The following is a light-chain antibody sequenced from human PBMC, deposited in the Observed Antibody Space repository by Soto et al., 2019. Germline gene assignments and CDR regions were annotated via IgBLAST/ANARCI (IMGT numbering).Light chain of an antibody. CDR3: QSYDSSLSVVV. CDR2: GNG. J-gene: IGLJ2*01. CDR1: SSNIGAGYD. Sequence: QSVLTQLPSVSGAPGQRVTISCTGSSSNIGAGYDVHWYQQLPGTAPKLLIYGNGNRPSGVPDRFSGSKSGTSASLAITGLQAEDEADYYCQSYDSSLSVVVFGAGTKVTVL. V-gene: IGLV1-40*01.